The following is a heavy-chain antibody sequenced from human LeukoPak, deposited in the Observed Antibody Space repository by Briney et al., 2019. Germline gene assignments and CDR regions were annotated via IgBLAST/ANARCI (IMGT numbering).Heavy chain of an antibody. Sequence: SETLSLTCAAYGGSFSGYYWSWIRQPPGKGLEWIGEINHSGSTNYNPSLKSRVTISVDTSKNQFSLKLSSVTAADTAVYYCARDGNYYGSGSYGWFDPWGQGTLVTVSS. V-gene: IGHV4-34*01. CDR2: INHSGST. CDR3: ARDGNYYGSGSYGWFDP. CDR1: GGSFSGYY. J-gene: IGHJ5*02. D-gene: IGHD3-10*01.